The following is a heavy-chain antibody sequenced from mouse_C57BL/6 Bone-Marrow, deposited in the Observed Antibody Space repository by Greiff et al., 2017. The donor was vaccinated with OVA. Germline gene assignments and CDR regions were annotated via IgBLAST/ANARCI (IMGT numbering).Heavy chain of an antibody. CDR3: TRDPLRGY. V-gene: IGHV1-5*01. Sequence: VQLKESGTVLARPGASVKMSCKTSGYTFTSYWMHWVKQRPGQGLEWIGAIYPGNSDTSYNQKFKGKAKLTAVTSASTAYMELSSLTNEDSAVYYCTRDPLRGYWGQGTLVTVSA. CDR2: IYPGNSDT. CDR1: GYTFTSYW. J-gene: IGHJ3*01. D-gene: IGHD2-4*01.